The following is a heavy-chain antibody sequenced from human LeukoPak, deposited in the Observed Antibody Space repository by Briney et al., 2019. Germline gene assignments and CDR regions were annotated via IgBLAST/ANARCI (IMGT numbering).Heavy chain of an antibody. D-gene: IGHD1-1*01. J-gene: IGHJ4*02. V-gene: IGHV3-33*01. CDR3: ARDHSGTQDY. CDR2: IWDDGSNE. Sequence: QAGGSLRLSCAASGFTFSNYGMHWVGHAPGKGLEWVAVIWDDGSNEYYADSVKGRFTIFRDNRRNTLYLQMNSLRAEDTAVYSCARDHSGTQDYWGQGTLVTVSS. CDR1: GFTFSNYG.